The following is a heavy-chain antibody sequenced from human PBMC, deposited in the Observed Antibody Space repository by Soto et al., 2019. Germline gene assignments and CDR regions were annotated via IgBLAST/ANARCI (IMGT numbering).Heavy chain of an antibody. CDR2: IGTAGDT. CDR1: GFTFSSYD. D-gene: IGHD3-22*01. Sequence: GGSLRLSCSASGFTFSSYDMHWVRQGPGKGLEWVSAIGTAGDTNYAGSVKGRFTISRENAKNSLYLQMNSLRAGDTAIYFCARAIGPTLFDYWGQGTLVTVSS. J-gene: IGHJ4*02. CDR3: ARAIGPTLFDY. V-gene: IGHV3-13*04.